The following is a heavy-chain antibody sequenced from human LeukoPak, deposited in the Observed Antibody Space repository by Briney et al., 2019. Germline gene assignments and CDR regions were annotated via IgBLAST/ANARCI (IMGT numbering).Heavy chain of an antibody. CDR3: ARGGVAVAGNCQH. CDR1: GGSFSGYY. V-gene: IGHV4-34*01. J-gene: IGHJ1*01. Sequence: PSETLSLTCAVYGGSFSGYYWSWIRQPPGKGLEWIGEINHSGSTNYNPSLKSRVTISVDTSKNQFSLKLSSVTAADTAVYYCARGGVAVAGNCQHWGQGTLVTVSS. CDR2: INHSGST. D-gene: IGHD6-19*01.